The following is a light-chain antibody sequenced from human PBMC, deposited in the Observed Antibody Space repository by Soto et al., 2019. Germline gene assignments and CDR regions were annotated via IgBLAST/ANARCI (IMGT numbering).Light chain of an antibody. CDR1: QGVGNKY. Sequence: EIALTQSPGTLSLSPGERATISCRASQGVGNKYLAWYQQRPGQAPSLLIYAASSRATGVPDRFSGSGSGTDFTLTICRLEPEDFAVYYCQQYTNAHGITFGQGTRLEIK. CDR3: QQYTNAHGIT. CDR2: AAS. J-gene: IGKJ5*01. V-gene: IGKV3-20*01.